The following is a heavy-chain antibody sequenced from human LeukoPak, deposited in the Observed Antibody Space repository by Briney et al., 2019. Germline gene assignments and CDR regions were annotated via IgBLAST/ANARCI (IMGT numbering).Heavy chain of an antibody. J-gene: IGHJ6*02. Sequence: SETLSLTCTVSGVSISSGDYSWTWIRQPPGKGLEWIGCICNSGNTYYNSSLRSRLTISVDTSKNQFSLKLSSMTAADTAVYYCARDHDSSGYSYYYAMDVWGRGATVTVSS. V-gene: IGHV4-30-4*01. CDR2: ICNSGNT. D-gene: IGHD3-22*01. CDR3: ARDHDSSGYSYYYAMDV. CDR1: GVSISSGDYS.